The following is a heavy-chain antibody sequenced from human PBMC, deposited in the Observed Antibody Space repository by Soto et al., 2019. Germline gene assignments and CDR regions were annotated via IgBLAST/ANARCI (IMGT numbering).Heavy chain of an antibody. CDR1: GYIFTNYY. Sequence: GASVKVSCKASGYIFTNYYMHWVRQAPGQGLERMGIISPSGGRTSYAQKFQGRVSMTRDTSTSTVYMELSSLRSDDTAVYYCARVLFYDSSGYYSRLQDFCGQGSLVTVSS. V-gene: IGHV1-46*01. CDR3: ARVLFYDSSGYYSRLQDF. J-gene: IGHJ4*02. CDR2: ISPSGGRT. D-gene: IGHD3-22*01.